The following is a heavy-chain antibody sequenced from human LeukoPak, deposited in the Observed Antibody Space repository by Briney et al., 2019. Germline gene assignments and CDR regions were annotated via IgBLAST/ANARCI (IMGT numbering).Heavy chain of an antibody. V-gene: IGHV3-11*01. CDR3: ARDMGRYSSSRSGAFDI. Sequence: PGGSLRLSCAASGFTFSDYYMSWIRQAPGKGREWGSYISSSGSTIYYADSVKGRFTISRDNAKNSMYLQLNSLRVEDTAVYYCARDMGRYSSSRSGAFDIWGQGTMVTVSS. J-gene: IGHJ3*02. D-gene: IGHD6-6*01. CDR2: ISSSGSTI. CDR1: GFTFSDYY.